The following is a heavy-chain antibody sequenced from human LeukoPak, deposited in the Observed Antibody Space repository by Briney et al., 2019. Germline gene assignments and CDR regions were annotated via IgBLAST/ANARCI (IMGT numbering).Heavy chain of an antibody. CDR2: FDPEDGET. Sequence: ASVKVSCKVSGYTLTELSMHWVRQAPGKGLEWMGGFDPEDGETIYAQKFQGRVTMTGDTPTSTVYMELSSLRSEDTAVYYCARANFYDSSGRYFYCGMDVWGQGTTVTVSS. CDR3: ARANFYDSSGRYFYCGMDV. CDR1: GYTLTELS. D-gene: IGHD3-22*01. V-gene: IGHV1-24*01. J-gene: IGHJ6*02.